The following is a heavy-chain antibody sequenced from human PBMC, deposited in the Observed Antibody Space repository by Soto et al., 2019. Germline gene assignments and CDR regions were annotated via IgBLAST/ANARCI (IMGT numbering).Heavy chain of an antibody. CDR2: ISPGADVS. CDR1: GFTFSSFV. Sequence: EVQLLESGGGLVQPGGSLRLSCAASGFTFSSFVMNWVRQAPGKGLEWVSTISPGADVSHYTDSVKGRFTISRDNSRRTLHLQMDSLRVEDAAVSFCVRRAITATTKWGAFDVWGQGTAVTVSS. V-gene: IGHV3-23*01. CDR3: VRRAITATTKWGAFDV. J-gene: IGHJ3*01. D-gene: IGHD1-20*01.